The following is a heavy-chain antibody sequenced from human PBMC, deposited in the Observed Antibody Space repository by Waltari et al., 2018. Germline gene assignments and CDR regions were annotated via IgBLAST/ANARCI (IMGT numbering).Heavy chain of an antibody. V-gene: IGHV4-39*01. D-gene: IGHD4-4*01. CDR3: ARLDYSALRRGCDP. J-gene: IGHJ5*02. Sequence: QLQLQESGPGLVQPSETLSLTCTVSGASISSDSYYWGWLRQPLGKGLAWIGTVHFTGTTYYNPSLESRVTISVDTSNNQFSLKLTSVTAADTAIYYCARLDYSALRRGCDPWGQGTLVTVSS. CDR1: GASISSDSYY. CDR2: VHFTGTT.